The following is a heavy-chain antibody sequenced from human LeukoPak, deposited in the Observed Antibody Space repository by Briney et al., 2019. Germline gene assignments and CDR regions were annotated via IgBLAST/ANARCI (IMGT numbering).Heavy chain of an antibody. Sequence: SVKVSCKASGGTFSSYAISWVRQAPGQGLEWMGGIIPIFGTANYAQKFQGRVTITADESTSTAYMELSSLRSEDTAVYYCVRDRGGYCSRANCRAGWFDPWGQGTLVTVSS. CDR1: GGTFSSYA. D-gene: IGHD2-2*01. CDR3: VRDRGGYCSRANCRAGWFDP. CDR2: IIPIFGTA. V-gene: IGHV1-69*13. J-gene: IGHJ5*02.